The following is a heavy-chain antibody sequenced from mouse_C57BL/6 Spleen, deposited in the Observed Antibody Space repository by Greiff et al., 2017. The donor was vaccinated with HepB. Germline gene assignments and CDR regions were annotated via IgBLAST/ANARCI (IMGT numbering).Heavy chain of an antibody. CDR3: ARSEDGYYSWFAY. J-gene: IGHJ3*01. CDR1: GYTFTSYW. V-gene: IGHV1-69*01. Sequence: QVQLQQPGAELVMPGASVKLSCKASGYTFTSYWMHWVKQRPGQGLEWIGEIDPSDSYTNYNQKFKGKSTLTVDKSSSTAYMQLSSLTSEDSAVYYGARSEDGYYSWFAYWGQGTLVTVSA. CDR2: IDPSDSYT. D-gene: IGHD2-3*01.